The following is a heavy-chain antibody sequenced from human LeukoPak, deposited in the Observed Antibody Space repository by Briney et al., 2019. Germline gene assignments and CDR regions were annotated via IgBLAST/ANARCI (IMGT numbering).Heavy chain of an antibody. CDR3: ARDVRPPVSYYYYGRVG. J-gene: IGHJ6*01. V-gene: IGHV4-59*01. D-gene: IGHD2-8*01. Sequence: SETLSLTCTVSGGSISCYYWRWLRQPPGKGREWIGHIYDSGSTNYNPSLNSRVTISLDTSKNQFSLKLSPVTAADTAVYYCARDVRPPVSYYYYGRVGWVEGSTV. CDR2: IYDSGST. CDR1: GGSISCYY.